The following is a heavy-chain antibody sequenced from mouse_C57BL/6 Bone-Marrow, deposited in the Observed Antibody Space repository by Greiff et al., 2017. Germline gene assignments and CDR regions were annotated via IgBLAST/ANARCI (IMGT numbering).Heavy chain of an antibody. J-gene: IGHJ4*01. CDR2: IDPETGGT. D-gene: IGHD4-1*02. CDR3: TLNWARYAMDY. CDR1: GYTFTDYE. Sequence: VKLMESGAELVRPGASVTLSCKASGYTFTDYEMHWVKQTPVHGLEWIGAIDPETGGTAYNQKFKGKAILTAAKSSSTAYMELRSLTSEDSAVYYCTLNWARYAMDYWGQGTSVTVSS. V-gene: IGHV1-15*01.